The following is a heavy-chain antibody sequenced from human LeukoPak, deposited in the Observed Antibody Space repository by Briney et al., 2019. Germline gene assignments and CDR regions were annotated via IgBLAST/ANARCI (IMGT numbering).Heavy chain of an antibody. J-gene: IGHJ4*02. CDR1: GGSISSSSYY. CDR3: ARLYCSSTSCYYFDY. V-gene: IGHV4-39*01. D-gene: IGHD2-2*01. CDR2: IYYSGST. Sequence: SETLSLTCTVSGGSISSSSYYWGWIRQPPGKGLEWIGSIYYSGSTYYNPSLKSRVTISVDTSKNQFSLKLSSVTAADTVVYYCARLYCSSTSCYYFDYWGQGTLVTVSS.